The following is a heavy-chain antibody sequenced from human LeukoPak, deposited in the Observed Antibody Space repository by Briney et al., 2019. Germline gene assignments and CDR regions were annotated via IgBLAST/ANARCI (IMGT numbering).Heavy chain of an antibody. CDR2: INHSGST. D-gene: IGHD5/OR15-5a*01. V-gene: IGHV4-39*07. CDR1: GGSISSSSYY. Sequence: PSETLSLTCTVSGGSISSSSYYWSWIRQPPGKGLEWIGEINHSGSTNYNPSLKSRVTISVDTSKNQFSLKLSSVTAADTAVYYCARGLPASRAFDIWGQGTMVTVSS. CDR3: ARGLPASRAFDI. J-gene: IGHJ3*02.